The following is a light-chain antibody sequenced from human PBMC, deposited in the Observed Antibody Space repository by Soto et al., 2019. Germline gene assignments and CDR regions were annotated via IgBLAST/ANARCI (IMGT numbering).Light chain of an antibody. J-gene: IGKJ5*01. CDR3: QQYNSWPFS. Sequence: EIVMTQSPAALSVSPGERATLSCRAGQGVTTNFAWYQQKSGQSPRLIIYDVSIRATGVPARFSGTGSETDFTLTINGLQSEDSAVYFSQQYNSWPFSFGQGTRLEIK. CDR2: DVS. CDR1: QGVTTN. V-gene: IGKV3-15*01.